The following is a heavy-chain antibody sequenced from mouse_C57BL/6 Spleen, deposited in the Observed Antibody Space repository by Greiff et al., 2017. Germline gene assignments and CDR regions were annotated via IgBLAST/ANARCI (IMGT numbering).Heavy chain of an antibody. CDR2: IRNKANNHAT. CDR1: GFTFSDAW. CDR3: TRQSSYWYFDV. J-gene: IGHJ1*03. D-gene: IGHD1-1*01. Sequence: EVQLQQSGGGLVQPGGSMKLSCAASGFTFSDAWMDWVRQSPEKGLEWVAEIRNKANNHATYYAESVKGRFTISRDDSKSSVYLQMNSLRAEDTGIYYCTRQSSYWYFDVWGTGTTVTVSS. V-gene: IGHV6-6*01.